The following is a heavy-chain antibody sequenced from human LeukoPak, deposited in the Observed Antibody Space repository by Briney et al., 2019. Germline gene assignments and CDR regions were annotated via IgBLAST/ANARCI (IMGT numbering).Heavy chain of an antibody. CDR2: ISSSSSTI. V-gene: IGHV3-48*04. CDR3: AREFASTYYDLDY. D-gene: IGHD3-3*01. J-gene: IGHJ4*02. Sequence: GGSLRLSCAASEFTFSSYNMNWVRQAPGKGLEWVSSISSSSSTIYYADSVKGRFTISRDNAKNSLYLQMNSLRAEDTAVYYCAREFASTYYDLDYWGQGTLVTVSS. CDR1: EFTFSSYN.